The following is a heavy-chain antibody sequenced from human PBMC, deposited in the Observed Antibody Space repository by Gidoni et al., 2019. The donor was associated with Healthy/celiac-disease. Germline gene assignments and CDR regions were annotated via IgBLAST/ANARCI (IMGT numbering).Heavy chain of an antibody. CDR2: ISAYNGNT. J-gene: IGHJ4*02. D-gene: IGHD3-16*01. V-gene: IGHV1-18*01. Sequence: QVQLVQSGAEVKKPGASVKVSCKASGYTFTSYGFSWVRQAPGQGLEWMGWISAYNGNTNYAQKLQGRVTMTTDTSTRTAYMELRSLRSDDTAVYYCARGPEEEGDTDLFGQNDYWGQGTLVTVSS. CDR3: ARGPEEEGDTDLFGQNDY. CDR1: GYTFTSYG.